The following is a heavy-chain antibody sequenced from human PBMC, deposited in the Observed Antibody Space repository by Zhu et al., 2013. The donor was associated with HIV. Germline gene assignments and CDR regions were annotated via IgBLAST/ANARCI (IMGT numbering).Heavy chain of an antibody. CDR3: AREDRRLMTSLDF. CDR1: GYTFTGYY. CDR2: INPNSGDS. D-gene: IGHD3-16*01. Sequence: VHLVQSGAEVKKPGATVTISCKASGYTFTGYYMHWVRQAPGQGLEWLGWINPNSGDSNYSQNFQGRVTMTRDTAIDTAYMELTSLRSDDTAVYFCAREDRRLMTSLDFWGQGTLVSVSS. V-gene: IGHV1-2*02. J-gene: IGHJ4*02.